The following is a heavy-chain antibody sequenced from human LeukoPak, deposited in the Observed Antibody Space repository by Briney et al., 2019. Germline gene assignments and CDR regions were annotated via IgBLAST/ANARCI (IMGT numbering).Heavy chain of an antibody. Sequence: SETLSLTCAVSGVSISGSSHYWAWIRQPPGRGLEWLANVYYSGNTYFNPSLKNQVTMSVDTSKNHFSLRLTSVTAADTAVYFCARHMENNEGSGSYGCFDYWGRGTLVTVSS. V-gene: IGHV4-39*01. D-gene: IGHD1-26*01. J-gene: IGHJ4*02. CDR2: VYYSGNT. CDR1: GVSISGSSHY. CDR3: ARHMENNEGSGSYGCFDY.